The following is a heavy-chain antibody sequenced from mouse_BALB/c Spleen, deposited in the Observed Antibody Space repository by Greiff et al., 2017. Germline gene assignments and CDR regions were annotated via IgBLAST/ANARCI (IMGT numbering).Heavy chain of an antibody. D-gene: IGHD2-10*01. CDR1: GYSITSDYA. J-gene: IGHJ3*01. CDR3: ARPYYGNYAWFAY. Sequence: EVQLVESGPGLVKPSQSLSLTCTVTGYSITSDYAWNWIRQFPGNKLEWMGYISYSGSTSYNPSLKSRISITRDTSKNQFFLQLNSVTTEDTATYYCARPYYGNYAWFAYWGQGTLVTVSA. CDR2: ISYSGST. V-gene: IGHV3-2*02.